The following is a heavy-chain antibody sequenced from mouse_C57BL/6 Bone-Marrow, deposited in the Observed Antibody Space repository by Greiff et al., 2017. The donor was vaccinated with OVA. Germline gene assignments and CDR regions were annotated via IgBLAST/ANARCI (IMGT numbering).Heavy chain of an antibody. CDR2: IDPETGGT. Sequence: VKLKQSGAELVRPGASVTLSCKASGYTFTDYEMHWVKQTPVHGLEWIGAIDPETGGTAYNQKFKGKAILTADKSSSTAYMELRSLTSEDSAVYYCTRCPRITTVPSDVWGTGTTVTVSS. D-gene: IGHD1-1*01. CDR3: TRCPRITTVPSDV. CDR1: GYTFTDYE. J-gene: IGHJ1*03. V-gene: IGHV1-15*01.